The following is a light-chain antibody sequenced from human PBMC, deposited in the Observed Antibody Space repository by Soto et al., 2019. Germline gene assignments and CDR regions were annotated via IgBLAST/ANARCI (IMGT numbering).Light chain of an antibody. CDR1: QGISSY. J-gene: IGKJ3*01. CDR3: QQSYTTLFT. Sequence: AIRMTQSPSSFSASTGDRVTITCRASQGISSYLAWYQQKPGKAPKLLIFAASTLQSGVPSRFSGSGSETDFTLTISSLQPEDLATYYCQQSYTTLFTFGPGTKVGLK. V-gene: IGKV1-8*01. CDR2: AAS.